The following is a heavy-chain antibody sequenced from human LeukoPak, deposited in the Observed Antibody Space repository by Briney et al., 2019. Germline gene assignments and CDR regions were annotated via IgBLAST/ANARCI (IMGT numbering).Heavy chain of an antibody. CDR3: ARSQYSSGWHGYYFDY. CDR2: IISDGGSI. J-gene: IGHJ4*02. CDR1: GFTFSTYW. V-gene: IGHV3-74*01. D-gene: IGHD6-19*01. Sequence: GGSLRLSCAASGFTFSTYWMHWVRQAPGKGLVWVSRIISDGGSINYADSVKGRFTISRDNAKNTLYLQMNSLRAEDTAVYYCARSQYSSGWHGYYFDYWGLGTLVTVSS.